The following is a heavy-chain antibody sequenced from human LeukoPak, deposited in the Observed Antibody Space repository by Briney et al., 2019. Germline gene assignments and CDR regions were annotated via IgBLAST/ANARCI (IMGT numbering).Heavy chain of an antibody. CDR1: GGTFSSYA. D-gene: IGHD3-22*01. CDR2: IIPIFGTA. J-gene: IGHJ4*02. V-gene: IGHV1-69*05. Sequence: ASVKVSCKASGGTFSSYAISWVRQAPGQGLEWMGRIIPIFGTANYAQKFQGRVTITTDESTSTAYMELSSLRSEDTAVYYCARATYYYDGSGYPNPWDYWGQGTLVTVSS. CDR3: ARATYYYDGSGYPNPWDY.